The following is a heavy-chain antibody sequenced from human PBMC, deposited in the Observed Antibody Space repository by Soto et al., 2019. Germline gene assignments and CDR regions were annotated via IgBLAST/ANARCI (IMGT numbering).Heavy chain of an antibody. J-gene: IGHJ6*02. CDR1: GFTFSCRA. CDR3: AKGKEVATIWRRSGRSYYYYGMDV. CDR2: ISGTRSNT. Sequence: GGALRPAYRASGFTFSCRAMRWIRQAPGKGLEIVSYISGTRSNTDYADSVKGRFTISRDNSKNTLYLQMNSLRAEDTAVYYCAKGKEVATIWRRSGRSYYYYGMDVWGQGTTVTASS. D-gene: IGHD5-12*01. V-gene: IGHV3-11*06.